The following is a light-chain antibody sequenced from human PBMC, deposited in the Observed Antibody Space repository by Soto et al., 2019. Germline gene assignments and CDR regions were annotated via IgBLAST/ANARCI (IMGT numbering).Light chain of an antibody. J-gene: IGKJ1*01. Sequence: DIQMTQSPSTLSASAGDTVTITCRASQSVSTFLAWYQQKPGKAPKLLIFDASSLKRGVPSRFSGSGSGTEFTLTISSLQPDDFATYYCQQYDSYSWTFGQGTKVDIK. CDR3: QQYDSYSWT. CDR1: QSVSTF. CDR2: DAS. V-gene: IGKV1-5*01.